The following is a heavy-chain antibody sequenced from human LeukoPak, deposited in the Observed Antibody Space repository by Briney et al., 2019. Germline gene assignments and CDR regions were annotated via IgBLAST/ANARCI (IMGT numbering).Heavy chain of an antibody. J-gene: IGHJ4*02. V-gene: IGHV3-30*18. Sequence: QSGGSLRLSCAASGFTFSGYGTHWVRQAPGKGLEWVAVISYDGSNKYYADSVKGRFTISRDNSKNTLYLQMNSLRAEDTAVYYCAKDRSSSWTLDYWGQGTLVTVSS. CDR2: ISYDGSNK. CDR1: GFTFSGYG. D-gene: IGHD6-13*01. CDR3: AKDRSSSWTLDY.